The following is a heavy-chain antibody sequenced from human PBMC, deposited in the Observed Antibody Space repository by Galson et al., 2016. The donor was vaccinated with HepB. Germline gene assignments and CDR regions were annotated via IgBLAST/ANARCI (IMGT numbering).Heavy chain of an antibody. V-gene: IGHV3-30*04. CDR3: AKVDFCSRTGCTAGY. CDR2: IAGNGRGQ. J-gene: IGHJ4*02. CDR1: GFTFRMYS. D-gene: IGHD2-2*01. Sequence: SLRLSCAASGFTFRMYSIHWIRQAPGKGLEWVAVIAGNGRGQYYADSVRGRFTIARDNSKNTVDLQMSSLRPDDTAVYYCAKVDFCSRTGCTAGYWGQGNLGTVSS.